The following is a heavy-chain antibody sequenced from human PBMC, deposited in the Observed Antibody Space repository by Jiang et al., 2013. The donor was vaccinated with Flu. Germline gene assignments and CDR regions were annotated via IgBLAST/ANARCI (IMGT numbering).Heavy chain of an antibody. Sequence: SVKVSCKASGYTFTSYAMNWVRQAPGQGLEWMGWINTNTGNPTYAQGFTGRFVFSLDTSVSTAYLQISSLKAEDTAVYYCARGDERGYYDILTGYYPYGMDVWGQGTTVTVSS. V-gene: IGHV7-4-1*02. CDR3: ARGDERGYYDILTGYYPYGMDV. D-gene: IGHD3-9*01. CDR2: INTNTGNP. CDR1: GYTFTSYA. J-gene: IGHJ6*02.